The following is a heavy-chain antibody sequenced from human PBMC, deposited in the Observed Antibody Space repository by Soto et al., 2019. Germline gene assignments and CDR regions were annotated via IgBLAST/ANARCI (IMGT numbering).Heavy chain of an antibody. D-gene: IGHD5-12*01. Sequence: ASVKVSCKASGGTFSSYAISWVRQAPGQGLEWMGGIIPIFGTANYAQKFQGRVTITADESTSTAYMELSSLRSEDTAVYCCARVNSGYDSVHFDYWGQGTLVTVSS. CDR2: IIPIFGTA. V-gene: IGHV1-69*13. J-gene: IGHJ4*02. CDR1: GGTFSSYA. CDR3: ARVNSGYDSVHFDY.